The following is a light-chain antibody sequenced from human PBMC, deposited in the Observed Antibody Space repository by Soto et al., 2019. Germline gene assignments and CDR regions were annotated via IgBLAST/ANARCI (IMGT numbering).Light chain of an antibody. CDR3: QQHNQWPIT. CDR1: QSAGNF. Sequence: EIVMAQSPATLSLSAGETASLSCRASQSAGNFLACYQQKPGQAPRLLIYYISTRATGIPARFSGSGSGTEFTLTINILQSEHSAVYYCQQHNQWPITFGQGTRLEIK. V-gene: IGKV3D-15*01. CDR2: YIS. J-gene: IGKJ5*01.